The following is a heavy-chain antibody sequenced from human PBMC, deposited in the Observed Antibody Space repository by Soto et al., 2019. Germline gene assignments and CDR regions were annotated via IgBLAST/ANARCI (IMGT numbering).Heavy chain of an antibody. CDR3: ARGSFLEWLGPENPWFDP. CDR2: ISGSGTII. Sequence: QVQLVESGGGLVNPGGSLRLSCAASGFTFSDFYMSWIRQAPGKGLEWVSYISGSGTIIYYADSVKGRFTISRDNAKNSLHLQMNSLRAEDTAVYYCARGSFLEWLGPENPWFDPWGQGTLVTVSS. J-gene: IGHJ5*02. V-gene: IGHV3-11*01. D-gene: IGHD3-3*01. CDR1: GFTFSDFY.